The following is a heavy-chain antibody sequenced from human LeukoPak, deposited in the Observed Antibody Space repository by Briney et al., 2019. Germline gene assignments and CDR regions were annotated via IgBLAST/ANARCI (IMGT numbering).Heavy chain of an antibody. V-gene: IGHV1-2*02. J-gene: IGHJ4*02. CDR2: INPNTGDT. CDR3: ARDPQSYYDPSGSYFGPTDY. CDR1: GYTFTGYY. D-gene: IGHD3-22*01. Sequence: GASVKVSCKASGYTFTGYYIHWVRQAPGQGLEWMAWINPNTGDTRYAQKFQGRVTMTRDTSIGTAYMELSRLTSDDTAVYYCARDPQSYYDPSGSYFGPTDYWGQGTLVTVSS.